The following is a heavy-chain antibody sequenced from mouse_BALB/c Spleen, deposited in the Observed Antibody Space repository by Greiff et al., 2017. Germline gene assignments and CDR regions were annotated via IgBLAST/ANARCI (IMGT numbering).Heavy chain of an antibody. J-gene: IGHJ4*01. V-gene: IGHV2-6-2*01. CDR3: ARHPDGYYAMDY. CDR2: IWSDGST. CDR1: GFSLTSYG. Sequence: VQLQQSGPDLVAPSQSLSITCTVSGFSLTSYGVHWVRQPPGKGLEWLVVIWSDGSTTYNSALKSRLSISKDNSKSQVFLKMNSLQTDDTAMYYCARHPDGYYAMDYWGQGTSVTVSS. D-gene: IGHD2-3*01.